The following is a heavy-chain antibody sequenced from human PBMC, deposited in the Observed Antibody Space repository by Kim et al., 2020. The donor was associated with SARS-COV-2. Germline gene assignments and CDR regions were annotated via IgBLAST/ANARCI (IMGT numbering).Heavy chain of an antibody. D-gene: IGHD6-19*01. V-gene: IGHV3-15*01. CDR1: RFTFSNAW. CDR3: TTFPVCGLSAFDI. Sequence: GGSLRLSCAGSRFTFSNAWLSWVRQAPGKGLEWVGHIKSKIDGGTTDYAAPGKGRFTISRDDSKNTLYLQRSSLQTEDTAGNYCTTFPVCGLSAFDIWG. J-gene: IGHJ3*02. CDR2: IKSKIDGGTT.